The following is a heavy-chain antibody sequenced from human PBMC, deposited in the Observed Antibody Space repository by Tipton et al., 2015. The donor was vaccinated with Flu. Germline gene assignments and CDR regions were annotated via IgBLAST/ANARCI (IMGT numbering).Heavy chain of an antibody. D-gene: IGHD4-17*01. J-gene: IGHJ4*02. CDR3: VRGTSVTNFFDY. CDR1: GFTVSPNY. CDR2: IHGVDST. Sequence: SLRLSCAVSGFTVSPNYMSWVRQAPGKGLEWVSAIHGVDSTYYADSVKGRFTISRDNSKNTLYLQMNTLSPEDTAVYFCVRGTSVTNFFDYWGQGTLVTVSS. V-gene: IGHV3-66*01.